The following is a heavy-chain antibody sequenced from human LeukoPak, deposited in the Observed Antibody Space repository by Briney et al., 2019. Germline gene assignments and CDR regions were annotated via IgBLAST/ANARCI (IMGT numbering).Heavy chain of an antibody. CDR1: GFTFNGYN. CDR3: ASRASSGWYYYYYYMDV. CDR2: IKQDGSEK. Sequence: PGGSLRLSCAASGFTFNGYNMSWVRQAPGKGLEWVANIKQDGSEKYYVDSVKGRFTISRDNAKNSLYLQMNSLRAEDTAVYYCASRASSGWYYYYYYMDVWGKGTTVTVSS. V-gene: IGHV3-7*01. J-gene: IGHJ6*03. D-gene: IGHD6-19*01.